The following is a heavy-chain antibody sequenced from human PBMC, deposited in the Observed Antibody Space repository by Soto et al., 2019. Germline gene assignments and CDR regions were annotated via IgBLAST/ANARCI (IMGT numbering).Heavy chain of an antibody. J-gene: IGHJ4*02. CDR1: AFTFARYW. CDR3: ATRDPGHY. Sequence: GGSLWLSCIACAFTFARYWLIWVRQAPGKGLEWLATIKMDASEKKYVDSVKGRVTMTRDTSTSTVYMELSSLRSEDTAVYYCATRDPGHYWGQGTLVTVSS. V-gene: IGHV3-7*03. CDR2: IKMDASEK.